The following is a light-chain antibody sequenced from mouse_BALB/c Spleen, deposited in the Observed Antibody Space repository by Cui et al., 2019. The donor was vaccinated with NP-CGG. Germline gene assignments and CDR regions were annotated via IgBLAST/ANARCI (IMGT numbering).Light chain of an antibody. CDR3: ALWYSNHWV. Sequence: QVVVPQESQLPTSPGETVTLTCRSSTGAVTTSNYANWVQEKPDHLFTGLIGGTNNRAPGVPARFSGSLIGDKAALTITGAQTEDEAIYFCALWYSNHWVFGGGTKLTV. J-gene: IGLJ1*01. CDR1: TGAVTTSNY. V-gene: IGLV1*01. CDR2: GTN.